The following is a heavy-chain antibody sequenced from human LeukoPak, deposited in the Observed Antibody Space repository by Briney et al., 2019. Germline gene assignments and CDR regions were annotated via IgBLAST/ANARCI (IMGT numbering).Heavy chain of an antibody. D-gene: IGHD3-10*01. CDR2: IYYSGST. J-gene: IGHJ5*02. CDR1: GGSISSYY. V-gene: IGHV4-59*01. Sequence: SGTLSLTCTVSGGSISSYYWSWIRQPPGKGLEWIGYIYYSGSTNYNPSLKSRVTISVDTSKNQFSLKLSSVTAAVTAVYYCAKSPLWFGELLPFDPWGQGTLVTVSS. CDR3: AKSPLWFGELLPFDP.